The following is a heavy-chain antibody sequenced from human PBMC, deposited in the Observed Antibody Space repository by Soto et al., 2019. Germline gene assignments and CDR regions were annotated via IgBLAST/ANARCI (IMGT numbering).Heavy chain of an antibody. CDR1: GFTFSSYA. D-gene: IGHD1-26*01. CDR3: ARALQWEGRSLVDY. J-gene: IGHJ4*02. Sequence: QVQLVESGGGVVQPGRSLRLSCAASGFTFSSYAMHWVRQAPGKGLEWVAVISYDGSNKNHADSVKGRFTISRDNSKNTLYLKMNSLRVEDTAVYYCARALQWEGRSLVDYWGQGTLVTVSS. CDR2: ISYDGSNK. V-gene: IGHV3-30-3*01.